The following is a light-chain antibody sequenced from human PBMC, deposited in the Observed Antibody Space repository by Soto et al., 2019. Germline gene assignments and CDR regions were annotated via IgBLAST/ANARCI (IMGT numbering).Light chain of an antibody. V-gene: IGKV3-11*01. CDR3: QHRGGFT. CDR2: DAS. J-gene: IGKJ3*01. CDR1: QSFNNY. Sequence: EIVLTQSPATLSLSPGERATLSCRASQSFNNYLAWYQQKPGQAPRLLIHDASHRATGIPARFSGSGSGTXXXXXXXXXXXEDFAVYYCQHRGGFTFGPGTKVDIK.